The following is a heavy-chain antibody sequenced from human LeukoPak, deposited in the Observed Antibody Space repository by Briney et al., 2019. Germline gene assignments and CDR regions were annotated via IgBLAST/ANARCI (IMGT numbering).Heavy chain of an antibody. CDR1: GGSISSGSYY. Sequence: SQTLSLTCTVSGGSISSGSYYWSWIRQPAGKGLEWIGRIYTSGSTNYNPSLKSRVTISVDMSKNQVSLKLSSVTAADTAVYYCARAKGYYGSGDYYNTFYYYYMDVWGKGTTVTISS. V-gene: IGHV4-61*02. J-gene: IGHJ6*03. D-gene: IGHD3-10*01. CDR2: IYTSGST. CDR3: ARAKGYYGSGDYYNTFYYYYMDV.